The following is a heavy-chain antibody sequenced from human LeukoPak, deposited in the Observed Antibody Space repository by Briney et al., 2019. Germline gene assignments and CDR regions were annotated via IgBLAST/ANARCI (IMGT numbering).Heavy chain of an antibody. J-gene: IGHJ6*02. V-gene: IGHV3-21*01. CDR2: VSSSGTKI. D-gene: IGHD4-17*01. CDR1: GFTFSSHA. Sequence: GGSLRLSCAASGFTFSSHAMNWVRQAPGKGLEWVSSVSSSGTKIFYADSVRGRFTVSRDNAKNSLYLQMNSLRAEDTAVYYCARTTVTTSGYYYYGMDVWGQGTTVTVSS. CDR3: ARTTVTTSGYYYYGMDV.